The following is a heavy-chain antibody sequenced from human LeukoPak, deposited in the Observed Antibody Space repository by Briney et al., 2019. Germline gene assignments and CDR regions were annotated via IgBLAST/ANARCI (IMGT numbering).Heavy chain of an antibody. CDR2: IYSGGST. Sequence: GGSLRLSCAASGFTVSSNYMSWVRQAPGKGVEWVSVIYSGGSTYYSDSVKGRFTISRDNSKNTLYLQMNSLRAEDTAVYYCARERGDYYGSYYMDVWGKGTTVTVSS. CDR1: GFTVSSNY. J-gene: IGHJ6*03. CDR3: ARERGDYYGSYYMDV. V-gene: IGHV3-66*02. D-gene: IGHD3-10*01.